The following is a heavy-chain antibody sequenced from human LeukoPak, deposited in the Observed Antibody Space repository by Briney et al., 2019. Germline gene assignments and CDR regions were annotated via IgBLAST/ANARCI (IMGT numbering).Heavy chain of an antibody. J-gene: IGHJ6*02. V-gene: IGHV1-3*01. CDR2: INGATGNT. CDR3: ARSIIIVPNTSYYYYYMDV. CDR1: GYTFTSHA. Sequence: ASVKVSCKASGYTFTSHALHWVRQAPGEGLEWMAWINGATGNTEYSQKFQARVTITRDTSASTAYMELCSLRSEDTAVYYCARSIIIVPNTSYYYYYMDVWGQGTTVTVSS. D-gene: IGHD2/OR15-2a*01.